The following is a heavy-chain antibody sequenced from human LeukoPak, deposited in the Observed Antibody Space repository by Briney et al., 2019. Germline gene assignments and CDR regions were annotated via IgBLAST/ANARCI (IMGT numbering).Heavy chain of an antibody. Sequence: GGSLRLSCAASGFTFSSYAMSWVRQAPGRGLEWVSAISGSGGRTYYADSVKGRYTISRDNSKNTLYLQMNSLRAEDTAVYYWAKGEYSYGYISEYCGQGTLVTVSS. CDR1: GFTFSSYA. D-gene: IGHD5-18*01. V-gene: IGHV3-23*01. CDR2: ISGSGGRT. CDR3: AKGEYSYGYISEY. J-gene: IGHJ4*02.